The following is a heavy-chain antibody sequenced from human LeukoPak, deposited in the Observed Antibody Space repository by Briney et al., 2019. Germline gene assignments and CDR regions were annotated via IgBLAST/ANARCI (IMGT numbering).Heavy chain of an antibody. V-gene: IGHV4-59*01. CDR3: ARHYGSGNNWFDP. CDR2: IYYSGST. Sequence: SETLSLTCTVSGGSISGYYWSWIRQPPGKGLEWSGYIYYSGSTNYNPSLKSRVTISVDTSKNQFSLKLSSVSAADTAVYYCARHYGSGNNWFDPWGQGTLVTVSS. D-gene: IGHD3-10*01. J-gene: IGHJ5*02. CDR1: GGSISGYY.